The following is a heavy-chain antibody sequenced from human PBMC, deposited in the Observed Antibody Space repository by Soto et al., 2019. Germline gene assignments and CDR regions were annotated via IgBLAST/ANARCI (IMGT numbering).Heavy chain of an antibody. V-gene: IGHV1-18*01. CDR1: GYTFSSYG. J-gene: IGHJ6*02. Sequence: ASVKVSCKASGYTFSSYGINWVRQAPGQGLEWLGWVSPYDGYTNYAQILQGRVSMTTDTSTKTAYMEVRSLRSDDTAVYYCARGGYYDSSGSRSYFYYGKNVWGQGTTDTVSS. D-gene: IGHD3-22*01. CDR3: ARGGYYDSSGSRSYFYYGKNV. CDR2: VSPYDGYT.